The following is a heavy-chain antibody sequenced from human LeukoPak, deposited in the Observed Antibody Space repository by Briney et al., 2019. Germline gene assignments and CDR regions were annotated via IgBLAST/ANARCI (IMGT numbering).Heavy chain of an antibody. J-gene: IGHJ5*02. CDR2: IRPSGDNT. V-gene: IGHV3-23*01. CDR1: GFTFSSYS. CDR3: ARVAGWHWFDP. Sequence: GGSLRLSCAVSGFTFSSYSMIWVRQAPGRGLDWVSSIRPSGDNTYYVDSVKGRFSISRDNSKNTVYLQMNNMGLDDTAVYYCARVAGWHWFDPWGQATLVTVSS. D-gene: IGHD6-19*01.